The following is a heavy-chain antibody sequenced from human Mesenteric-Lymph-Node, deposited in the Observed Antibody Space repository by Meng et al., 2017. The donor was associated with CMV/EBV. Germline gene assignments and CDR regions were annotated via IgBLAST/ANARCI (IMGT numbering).Heavy chain of an antibody. CDR2: ISYDGSSK. Sequence: SGFNFSSYGRHWVRQAPGKGLEWVALISYDGSSKYYADSVKGRFTISRDNSKSTLYLQMNSLRAEDTAVYYCAKDHWRGEKEQMVNYWGQGTLVTVSS. V-gene: IGHV3-30*18. CDR1: GFNFSSYG. CDR3: AKDHWRGEKEQMVNY. D-gene: IGHD5-18*01. J-gene: IGHJ4*02.